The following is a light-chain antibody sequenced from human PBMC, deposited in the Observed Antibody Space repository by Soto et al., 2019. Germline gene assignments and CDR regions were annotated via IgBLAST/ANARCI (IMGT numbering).Light chain of an antibody. V-gene: IGLV1-40*01. CDR1: SSNIGAGYD. CDR2: GNS. CDR3: QSYDSGHVV. J-gene: IGLJ2*01. Sequence: QSVLTQPPSVSGAPGQRVTISCTGSSSNIGAGYDVHWYQQLPGTAPKLLIYGNSNRPSGVPDRFSGSKSGTSSSLAITGLQAEAEADYYCQSYDSGHVVFGGGTKLTVL.